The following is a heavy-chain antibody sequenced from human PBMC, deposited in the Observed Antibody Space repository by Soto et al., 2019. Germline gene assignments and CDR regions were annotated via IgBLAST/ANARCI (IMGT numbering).Heavy chain of an antibody. D-gene: IGHD3-3*01. CDR2: IWYDGSNK. CDR3: ARDRLEGPLPIDY. CDR1: GFTFSSSG. J-gene: IGHJ4*02. V-gene: IGHV3-33*01. Sequence: QVQLVESGGGVVQPGRSLRLSCAASGFTFSSSGLHWVRQAPGKGLEWVAVIWYDGSNKYYADSVKGRFTISRDNSKNTLYLQMNSLRAEDTAVYYCARDRLEGPLPIDYWGQGTMVTVSS.